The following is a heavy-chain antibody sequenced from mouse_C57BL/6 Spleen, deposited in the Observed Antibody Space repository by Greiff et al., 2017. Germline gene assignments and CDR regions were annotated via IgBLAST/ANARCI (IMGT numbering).Heavy chain of an antibody. D-gene: IGHD2-3*01. CDR3: ARDNDGYYAWFAY. J-gene: IGHJ3*01. Sequence: EVQLQQSGPGLVKPSQSLSLTCSVTGYSITSGYYWNWIRQFPGNKLEWMGYISYDGSNNYNPSLKNRISITRDTSKNQFFLKLNSVTTEDTATYYCARDNDGYYAWFAYWGQGTLVTVSA. CDR2: ISYDGSN. CDR1: GYSITSGYY. V-gene: IGHV3-6*01.